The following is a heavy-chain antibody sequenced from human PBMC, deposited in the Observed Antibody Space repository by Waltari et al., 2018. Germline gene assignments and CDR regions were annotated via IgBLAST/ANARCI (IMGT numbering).Heavy chain of an antibody. D-gene: IGHD2-2*02. CDR2: INTQNGST. CDR3: ARTCISAACYMIY. V-gene: IGHV1-18*01. CDR1: GYTFTSRG. Sequence: QVQLVQSGGEMKEPGASVKVSCKASGYTFTSRGINWGRQAPGQGLEWRGWINTQNGSTNYAQNLQGRGTMTADTSTTTAYMELRSRKSDDTAIDYCARTCISAACYMIYWGQGTLVTVSA. J-gene: IGHJ4*02.